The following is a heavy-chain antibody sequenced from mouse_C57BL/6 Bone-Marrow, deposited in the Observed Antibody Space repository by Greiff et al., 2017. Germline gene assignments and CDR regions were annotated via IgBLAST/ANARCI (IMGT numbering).Heavy chain of an antibody. Sequence: QVQLQQSGPELVKPGASVKLSCKASGYTFTSYDINWVKQRPGQGLEWIGWIYPRGGSTKYNEKFKGKATLTVDKSSSTAYMELHSLTSEDSAVYFSARDYSSSYLYFGVWGTGTTVTVSS. CDR2: IYPRGGST. CDR1: GYTFTSYD. V-gene: IGHV1-85*01. CDR3: ARDYSSSYLYFGV. D-gene: IGHD1-1*01. J-gene: IGHJ1*03.